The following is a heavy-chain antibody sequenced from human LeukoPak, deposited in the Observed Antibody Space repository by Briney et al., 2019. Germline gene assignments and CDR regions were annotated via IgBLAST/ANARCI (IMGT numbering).Heavy chain of an antibody. V-gene: IGHV1-69*05. D-gene: IGHD5-12*01. Sequence: SVKLSCKASGGTFSSYAISWVRQAPGQGLEWMGGIIPIFGTANYAQKFQGRVTITTDESTSTAYMELSSLRSEDTAVYYCARDAIRGATTDEVGYYYYYMDVWGKGTTVTVSS. CDR3: ARDAIRGATTDEVGYYYYYMDV. CDR2: IIPIFGTA. J-gene: IGHJ6*03. CDR1: GGTFSSYA.